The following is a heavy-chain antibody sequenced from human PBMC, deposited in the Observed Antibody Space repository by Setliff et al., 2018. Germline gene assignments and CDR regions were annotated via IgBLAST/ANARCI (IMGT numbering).Heavy chain of an antibody. J-gene: IGHJ3*01. CDR3: ARTWITGGDPFEV. D-gene: IGHD7-27*01. CDR2: IYWDDDK. Sequence: SGPTLVNPTQTLTLTCTVSGFSLNTNEVGVGWIRQPPGKALEWLALIYWDDDKKYSPFLQSRLTITRDTSKNQVVLTLSNMDPVDTGTYYCARTWITGGDPFEVWGQGTMVTVSS. CDR1: GFSLNTNEVG. V-gene: IGHV2-5*02.